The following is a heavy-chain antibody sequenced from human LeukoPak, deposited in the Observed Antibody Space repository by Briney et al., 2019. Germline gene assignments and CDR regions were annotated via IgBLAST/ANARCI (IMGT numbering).Heavy chain of an antibody. J-gene: IGHJ5*02. CDR3: AGGYCSSISCYAFSNWFDP. Sequence: ASVKVSCKASGYTFTSYAMPWVRPAPGQRLEWMGWINAGNGNTKYSQKFQGRVTITRDTSASTAYMELSSLRSEDTAVYYCAGGYCSSISCYAFSNWFDPWGQGTLVTVSS. CDR2: INAGNGNT. V-gene: IGHV1-3*01. CDR1: GYTFTSYA. D-gene: IGHD2-2*01.